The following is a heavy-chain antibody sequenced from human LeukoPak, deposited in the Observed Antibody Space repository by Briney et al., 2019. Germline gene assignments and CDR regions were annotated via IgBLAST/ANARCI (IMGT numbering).Heavy chain of an antibody. CDR2: MNPNSGNT. CDR3: ARGAYSSSWCEAPRGDY. D-gene: IGHD6-13*01. J-gene: IGHJ4*02. Sequence: ASVKVSCKASGYTFTSYDINWVRQATGQGLEWMGWMNPNSGNTGYAQKFQGRVTMTRNTSISTAYMELSSLRSEDTAVYYCARGAYSSSWCEAPRGDYWGQGTLVTVSS. CDR1: GYTFTSYD. V-gene: IGHV1-8*01.